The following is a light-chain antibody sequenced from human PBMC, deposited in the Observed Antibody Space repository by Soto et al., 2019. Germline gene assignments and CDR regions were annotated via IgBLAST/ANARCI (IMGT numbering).Light chain of an antibody. V-gene: IGLV2-14*01. J-gene: IGLJ1*01. CDR3: SSYTSSSHYV. CDR2: DVS. CDR1: SSDVGGYNY. Sequence: QSVLTQPASVFGSPGQSITFSCPGTSSDVGGYNYVSWYQQHPGKAPKLMIYDVSNRPSGVSNRFSGSKSGNTASLTISGLQAEDEADYYCSSYTSSSHYVFGTGTKVTVL.